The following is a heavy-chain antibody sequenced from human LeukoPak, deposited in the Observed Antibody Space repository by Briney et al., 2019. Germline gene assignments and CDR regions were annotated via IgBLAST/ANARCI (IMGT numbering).Heavy chain of an antibody. J-gene: IGHJ4*02. D-gene: IGHD6-13*01. V-gene: IGHV4-31*03. Sequence: PSQTLSLTCTVSGGSISSGGYYWSWIRQHPGKGLEWIGYIYYSGSTYYNPSLKSRVTISVDTSKNQFSLKLSSVTAADTAVYYCARLYPDIGSSWYGLDFWGQGTLVTVSS. CDR2: IYYSGST. CDR3: ARLYPDIGSSWYGLDF. CDR1: GGSISSGGYY.